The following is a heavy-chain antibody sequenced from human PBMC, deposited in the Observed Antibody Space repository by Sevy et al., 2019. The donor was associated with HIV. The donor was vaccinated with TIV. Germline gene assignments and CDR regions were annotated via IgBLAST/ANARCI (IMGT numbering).Heavy chain of an antibody. Sequence: ASVKVSCKVSGYTFSTYRITWVRQAPGQGLEWMGWISPHNGDTNYARKLQGKVSMTTDTSTNTAYMELRGLTSDETALYYCARACCSGGRCYSLAYWGQGTLVTVSS. CDR1: GYTFSTYR. CDR3: ARACCSGGRCYSLAY. CDR2: ISPHNGDT. V-gene: IGHV1-18*01. D-gene: IGHD2-15*01. J-gene: IGHJ4*02.